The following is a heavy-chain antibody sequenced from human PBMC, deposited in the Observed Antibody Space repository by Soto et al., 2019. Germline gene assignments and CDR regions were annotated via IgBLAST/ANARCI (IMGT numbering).Heavy chain of an antibody. D-gene: IGHD2-15*01. CDR1: GYTFADYG. V-gene: IGHV1-18*01. CDR2: IGPYNGNT. CDR3: ARCYCTVGSCYTCWHFDL. J-gene: IGHJ2*01. Sequence: QAQLVQSGAEVKKPGASVKVSCQAGGYTFADYGISWVRQAPGQGLEWVGWIGPYNGNTNYAQNLQDRVTMTTDTSTSTAYMELRSLRSDDTALYYCARCYCTVGSCYTCWHFDLWCRGTLLTVSS.